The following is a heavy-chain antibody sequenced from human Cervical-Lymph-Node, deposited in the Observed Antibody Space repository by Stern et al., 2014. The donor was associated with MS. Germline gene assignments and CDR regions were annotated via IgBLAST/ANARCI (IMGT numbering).Heavy chain of an antibody. V-gene: IGHV4-59*08. CDR2: VHYSGTT. J-gene: IGHJ4*02. CDR3: AGSGTYYPDY. D-gene: IGHD3-3*01. Sequence: QVQLQESGPGLVKPSETLSLTCSVSGGSISSYYWNWIRQPPGKGLEWIANVHYSGTTHHNPSLKSRVTILLDTSTNNISLKLTSVTAADTAVYYCAGSGTYYPDYWGQGILVTVSS. CDR1: GGSISSYY.